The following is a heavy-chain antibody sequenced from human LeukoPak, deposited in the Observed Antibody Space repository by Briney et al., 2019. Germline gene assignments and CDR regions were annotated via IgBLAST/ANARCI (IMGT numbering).Heavy chain of an antibody. CDR1: GFTFSSYW. Sequence: PGGSLRLPCAASGFTFSSYWMHWVRQVPGKGLVLVARINPGGSSITYADSVKGRFTISRDNAKNTLYLQMDSLRAEDTGVYYCARSNQADDYWGQGTLVTVSS. D-gene: IGHD1-14*01. CDR2: INPGGSSI. CDR3: ARSNQADDY. J-gene: IGHJ4*02. V-gene: IGHV3-74*01.